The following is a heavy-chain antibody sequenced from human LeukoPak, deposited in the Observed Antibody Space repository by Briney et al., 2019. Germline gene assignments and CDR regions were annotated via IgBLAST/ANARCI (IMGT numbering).Heavy chain of an antibody. J-gene: IGHJ3*02. CDR3: ARGAREAFDI. CDR1: GFTVSSNY. Sequence: PGGSLRLPCAASGFTVSSNYMSWVRQAPGKGLEWVSVIYSGGSTYYADSVKGRFTISSDNSKNTLYLQLNSLRAEDTAVYYCARGAREAFDIWGQGTMVTVSS. V-gene: IGHV3-53*01. CDR2: IYSGGST.